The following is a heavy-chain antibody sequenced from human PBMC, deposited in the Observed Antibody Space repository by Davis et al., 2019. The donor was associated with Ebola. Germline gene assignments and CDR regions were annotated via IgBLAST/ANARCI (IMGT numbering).Heavy chain of an antibody. V-gene: IGHV3-15*01. CDR3: TTDHSVVGWFDP. Sequence: GESLKISCAASGFTFSNAWMSWVRQAPGQGLEWVGRIKSKTDGGTTDYAAPVKGRFTISRDDSKNTLYLQMNSLKTGDTAVYYCTTDHSVVGWFDPWGQGTLVTVSS. D-gene: IGHD2-21*01. CDR2: IKSKTDGGTT. J-gene: IGHJ5*02. CDR1: GFTFSNAW.